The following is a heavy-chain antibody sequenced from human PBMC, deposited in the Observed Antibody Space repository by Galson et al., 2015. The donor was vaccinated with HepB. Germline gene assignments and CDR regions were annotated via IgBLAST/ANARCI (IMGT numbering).Heavy chain of an antibody. CDR1: GGSISSSSYY. Sequence: ETLSLTCTVSGGSISSSSYYWGWIRQPPGKGLEWIGSIYYSGSTYYNPSLKSRVTISVDTSKNQFSLKLSSVTAADTAVYYCARLIRFLEWLLPFFDYWGQGTLVTVSS. CDR2: IYYSGST. J-gene: IGHJ4*02. V-gene: IGHV4-39*01. D-gene: IGHD3-3*01. CDR3: ARLIRFLEWLLPFFDY.